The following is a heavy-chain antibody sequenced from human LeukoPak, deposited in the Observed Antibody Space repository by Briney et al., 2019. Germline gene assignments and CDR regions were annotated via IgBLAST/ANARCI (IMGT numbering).Heavy chain of an antibody. CDR2: ISSSSSTI. Sequence: PGGSLRLSCAASGFTFSSYSMNWVRQAPGKGLEWVSYISSSSSTIYYADSVKGRFTISRDNAKNSLYLQMNSLRDEDTAVYYCARAERYYDSSGYPLDYFDYWGQGTLVTVSS. D-gene: IGHD3-22*01. J-gene: IGHJ4*02. CDR3: ARAERYYDSSGYPLDYFDY. V-gene: IGHV3-48*02. CDR1: GFTFSSYS.